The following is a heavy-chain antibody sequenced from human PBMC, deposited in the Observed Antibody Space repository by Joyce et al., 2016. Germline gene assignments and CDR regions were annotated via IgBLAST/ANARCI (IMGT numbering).Heavy chain of an antibody. Sequence: EVQLLESGGGLAQPGGSLRLSCAVSGFTFKTYNMNWVRQAPGKGRELISGIRGGGGNTHHADSVKGRFTIYRDNSKNILFLVMNSLRMEDTAVYYCARGRGSGFSELGYWGQGTLVTVSS. J-gene: IGHJ4*02. D-gene: IGHD5-12*01. CDR3: ARGRGSGFSELGY. CDR1: GFTFKTYN. V-gene: IGHV3-23*01. CDR2: IRGGGGNT.